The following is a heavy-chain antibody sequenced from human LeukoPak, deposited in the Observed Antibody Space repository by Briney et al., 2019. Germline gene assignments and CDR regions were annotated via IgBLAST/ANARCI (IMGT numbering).Heavy chain of an antibody. CDR3: ARDTRGYSYGMGDWFDP. CDR1: GGTFTSYA. J-gene: IGHJ5*02. D-gene: IGHD5-18*01. Sequence: GSSVKVSCKASGGTFTSYAISRVRQAPGQGLEWMGRIIPIFGIANYAQKFQGRVTITADKSTSTAYMELSSLRSEDTAVYYCARDTRGYSYGMGDWFDPWGQGTLVTVSS. CDR2: IIPIFGIA. V-gene: IGHV1-69*04.